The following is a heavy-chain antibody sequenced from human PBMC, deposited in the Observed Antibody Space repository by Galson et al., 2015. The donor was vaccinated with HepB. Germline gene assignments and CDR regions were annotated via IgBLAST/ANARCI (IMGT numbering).Heavy chain of an antibody. CDR3: ARDSKLYKGGSRYGMDV. CDR2: IIPIFGTA. CDR1: GGTFSSYA. V-gene: IGHV1-69*13. D-gene: IGHD2-15*01. J-gene: IGHJ6*02. Sequence: SVKVSCKASGGTFSSYAISWVRQAPGQGLEWMGGIIPIFGTANYAQKFQGRVTITADESTSTAYMELSSLRSEDTAVYYCARDSKLYKGGSRYGMDVWGQGTTVTVSS.